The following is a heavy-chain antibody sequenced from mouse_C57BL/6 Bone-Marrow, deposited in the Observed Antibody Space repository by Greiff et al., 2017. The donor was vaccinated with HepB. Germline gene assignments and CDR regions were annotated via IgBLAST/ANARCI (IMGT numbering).Heavy chain of an antibody. CDR2: IYPSDSET. V-gene: IGHV1-61*01. CDR1: GYTFTSYW. CDR3: AREGGLPDYFDY. J-gene: IGHJ2*01. Sequence: QVQLQQPGAELVRPGSSVKLSCKASGYTFTSYWMDWVKQRPGQGLEWIGNIYPSDSETHYNQKFKDKATLTVDKSSSTAYMQLSSLTSEDSAVYYCAREGGLPDYFDYWGQGTTLTVSS. D-gene: IGHD2-4*01.